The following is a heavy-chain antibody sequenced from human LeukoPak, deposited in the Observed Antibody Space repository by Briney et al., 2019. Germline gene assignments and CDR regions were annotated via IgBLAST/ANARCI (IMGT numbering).Heavy chain of an antibody. Sequence: GGSLRLSCAASGFTFSSYAMHWVRQAPGKGLEWVAVISYDGSNKYYADSVKGRFTISRDNSKNTLYPQMNSLRAEDTAVYYCASHGGNGYFDYWGQGTLVTVSS. D-gene: IGHD4-23*01. J-gene: IGHJ4*02. CDR1: GFTFSSYA. CDR2: ISYDGSNK. CDR3: ASHGGNGYFDY. V-gene: IGHV3-30*04.